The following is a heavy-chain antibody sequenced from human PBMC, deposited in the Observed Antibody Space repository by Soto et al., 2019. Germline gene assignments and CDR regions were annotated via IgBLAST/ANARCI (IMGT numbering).Heavy chain of an antibody. J-gene: IGHJ6*02. CDR1: GFTFSSYG. V-gene: IGHV3-33*01. D-gene: IGHD3-10*01. CDR2: IWYDGSNK. Sequence: GGSLRLSCAASGFTFSSYGMHWVRQAPGKGLEWVAVIWYDGSNKYYADSVKGRFTISRDNSKNTLYLQMNSLRAEGTAVYYCASLYYGSGSYHGMDVWGQATTVIVSS. CDR3: ASLYYGSGSYHGMDV.